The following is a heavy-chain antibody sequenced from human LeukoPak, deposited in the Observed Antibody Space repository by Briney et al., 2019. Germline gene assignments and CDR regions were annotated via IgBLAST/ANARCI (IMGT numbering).Heavy chain of an antibody. CDR2: ISSSGGIT. D-gene: IGHD3-22*01. Sequence: GGSLRLSCAVSGFTFSSYAMSWVRQAPGKGLEWVSAISSSGGITYYADSVKGRFTISRDNSKNTLYLQMNSLRAEDTAVYYCAKGTMDGGQYYYDSSGGQGTLVIVSS. J-gene: IGHJ4*02. V-gene: IGHV3-23*01. CDR3: AKGTMDGGQYYYDSS. CDR1: GFTFSSYA.